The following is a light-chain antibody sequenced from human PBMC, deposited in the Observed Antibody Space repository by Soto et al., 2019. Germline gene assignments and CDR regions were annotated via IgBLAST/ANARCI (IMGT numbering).Light chain of an antibody. J-gene: IGLJ2*01. V-gene: IGLV2-14*01. CDR2: EVT. CDR1: SSDVGGYNY. Sequence: QSVLTQPASVSGSSGQSITISCTGTSSDVGGYNYVSWYQQHPDKAPKLIIYEVTYRPSGVSNRFSGSQSGNTASLTISGLQAEDEADYYCSSYRGSSTLTFGGGTKVTVL. CDR3: SSYRGSSTLT.